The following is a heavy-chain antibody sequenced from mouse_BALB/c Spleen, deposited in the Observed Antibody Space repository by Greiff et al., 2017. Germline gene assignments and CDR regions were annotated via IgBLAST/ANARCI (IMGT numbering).Heavy chain of an antibody. CDR1: GFTFSSFG. Sequence: DVQLVESGGGLVQPGGSRKLSCAASGFTFSSFGMHWVRQAPEKGLEWVAYISSGSSTIYYADTVKGRFTISRDNPKNILFLQMTSLRSEDTAMYYCARYGNYAMDYWGQGTSVTVSS. V-gene: IGHV5-17*02. J-gene: IGHJ4*01. CDR2: ISSGSSTI. D-gene: IGHD2-1*01. CDR3: ARYGNYAMDY.